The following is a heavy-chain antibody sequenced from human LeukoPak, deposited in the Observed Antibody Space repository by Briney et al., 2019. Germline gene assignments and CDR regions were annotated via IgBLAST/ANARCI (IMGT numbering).Heavy chain of an antibody. J-gene: IGHJ4*02. CDR2: ISTKTDGCTA. V-gene: IGHV3-15*05. Sequence: PGGSLRLSCAASGFTFSDAWMTWVRQAPGKGLEWVGRISTKTDGCTADYAAPVKGRFTISRDDSKNTLYLQMNSLKTDDTAVYYCIKSSGDWHWGQGTLVTVSS. CDR3: IKSSGDWH. CDR1: GFTFSDAW. D-gene: IGHD2-21*02.